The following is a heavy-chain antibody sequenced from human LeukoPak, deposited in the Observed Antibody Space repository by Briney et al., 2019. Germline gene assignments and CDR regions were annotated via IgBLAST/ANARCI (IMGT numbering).Heavy chain of an antibody. Sequence: GASVKVSCKASGYTFTSYGISWVRQAPGQGLEWMGWISAYNGNTNYAQKLQGRVTMTTDTSTSTAYMELRSLRSDDTAVYYCARVSENIAARPGYYYYYYMDVWGKGTTVTVSS. CDR2: ISAYNGNT. D-gene: IGHD6-6*01. CDR3: ARVSENIAARPGYYYYYYMDV. J-gene: IGHJ6*03. CDR1: GYTFTSYG. V-gene: IGHV1-18*01.